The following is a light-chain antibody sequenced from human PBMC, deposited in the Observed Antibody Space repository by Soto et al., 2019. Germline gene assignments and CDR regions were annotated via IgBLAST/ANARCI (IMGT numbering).Light chain of an antibody. CDR3: CSCAGSSTFVV. V-gene: IGLV2-23*03. CDR1: SSDVGSYNL. Sequence: QSALTQPASVSGSPGQSITISCTATSSDVGSYNLVSWYQQHPGKAPKLMIYEGSKRPSGVSNRFSGSKSGNTASLTISGLQAQDEADYYCCSCAGSSTFVVFGGGTKLTVL. CDR2: EGS. J-gene: IGLJ2*01.